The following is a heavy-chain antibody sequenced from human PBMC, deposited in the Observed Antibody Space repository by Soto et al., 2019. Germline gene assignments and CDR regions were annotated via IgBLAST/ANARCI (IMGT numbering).Heavy chain of an antibody. CDR3: ARDHYGPGWFDP. D-gene: IGHD3-10*01. CDR1: GFTFSDYY. Sequence: PGGSLRLSCAASGFTFSDYYMSWIRQAPGKGLEWVSYISSSSSYTNYAESVKGRFTISRDNAKNSLYLQMNSLRAEDTAVYYCARDHYGPGWFDPWGQGTLVTVSS. V-gene: IGHV3-11*05. CDR2: ISSSSSYT. J-gene: IGHJ5*02.